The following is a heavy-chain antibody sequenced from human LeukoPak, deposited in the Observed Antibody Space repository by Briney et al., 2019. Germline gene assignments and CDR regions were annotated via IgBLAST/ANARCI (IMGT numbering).Heavy chain of an antibody. V-gene: IGHV3-74*01. D-gene: IGHD3-3*01. Sequence: GGSLRLSCAASGFTFSSYWMHWVRQAPGKGLVWVSRINSDGSSTSYADSVKGRFTISRDNAKNTLYLQMNSLRAEDTAVYYCASQYYDFWSGYSEAFDIWGQGTMVTVSS. CDR2: INSDGSST. J-gene: IGHJ3*02. CDR1: GFTFSSYW. CDR3: ASQYYDFWSGYSEAFDI.